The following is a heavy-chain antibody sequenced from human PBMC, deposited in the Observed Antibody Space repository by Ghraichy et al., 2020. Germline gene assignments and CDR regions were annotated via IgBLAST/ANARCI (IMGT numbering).Heavy chain of an antibody. CDR1: TFTFTNYA. J-gene: IGHJ4*02. D-gene: IGHD4-11*01. CDR3: AKDSNYFVGNFDN. Sequence: GGSLRLSCAASTFTFTNYAMGWVRQAPGRGLEWVSSISANGGSTYYAASVKGRVTISRENSKNTVYLQMRRLRAEDTALYYCAKDSNYFVGNFDNWGQGTLVTVSS. CDR2: ISANGGST. V-gene: IGHV3-23*01.